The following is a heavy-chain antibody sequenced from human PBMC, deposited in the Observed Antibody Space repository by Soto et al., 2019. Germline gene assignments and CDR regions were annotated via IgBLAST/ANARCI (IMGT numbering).Heavy chain of an antibody. V-gene: IGHV4-39*01. Sequence: TLSITCTVSGGSISSISYYWGWIRQPPGKGLEWIGSIYYSGSTYYNPSLKSRVTISVDTSKNQFSLKLSSVTAADTAVYYCASSIVGAYDYWGQGTLVTVSS. CDR2: IYYSGST. J-gene: IGHJ4*02. CDR3: ASSIVGAYDY. D-gene: IGHD1-26*01. CDR1: GGSISSISYY.